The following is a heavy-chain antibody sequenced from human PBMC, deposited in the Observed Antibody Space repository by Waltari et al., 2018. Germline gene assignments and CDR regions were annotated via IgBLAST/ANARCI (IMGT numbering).Heavy chain of an antibody. Sequence: QVQLQESGPGLVKPSETLSPTCDVSGYSISSGYYWGWIRQPPGKGLEWIGSIYHGGSTDQNPSLKSRLTISVDTSKNQFSLKLSSVTAADTAVFYCAGHPEQLVGYWYFDLWGRGTLVTVSS. CDR3: AGHPEQLVGYWYFDL. J-gene: IGHJ2*01. CDR2: IYHGGST. D-gene: IGHD6-6*01. CDR1: GYSISSGYY. V-gene: IGHV4-38-2*01.